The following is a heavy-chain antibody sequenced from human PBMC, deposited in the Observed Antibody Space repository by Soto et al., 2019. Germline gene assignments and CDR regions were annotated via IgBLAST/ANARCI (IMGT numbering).Heavy chain of an antibody. CDR2: INNSGST. J-gene: IGHJ4*02. V-gene: IGHV4-34*01. D-gene: IGHD2-8*02. CDR1: GGSFSGYY. CDR3: AKDKITGLLDY. Sequence: QVQLQKWGAGLLKPSETLSLTCAVYGGSFSGYYWTWIRQPPGTGLEWIGEINNSGSTNYNPSLKSRVSISVDTSKTQFSLKLTSVTAADTAVYYCAKDKITGLLDYWGQGTLVTVSS.